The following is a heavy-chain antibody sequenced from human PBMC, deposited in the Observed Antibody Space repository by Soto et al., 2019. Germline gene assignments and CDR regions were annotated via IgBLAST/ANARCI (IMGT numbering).Heavy chain of an antibody. V-gene: IGHV4-34*01. D-gene: IGHD6-13*01. Sequence: QEQLQQWGARLLKPSETLSLTCAVYGGSFSSYFWNWVRQPPGKGLEWIGEVTPSGRSNYNPSLKSRVTISKDPAKNQFSLEVSSVPAADTAVYYCTTSGRSWPDSFDIWGQGAMVTVSS. CDR1: GGSFSSYF. CDR2: VTPSGRS. CDR3: TTSGRSWPDSFDI. J-gene: IGHJ3*02.